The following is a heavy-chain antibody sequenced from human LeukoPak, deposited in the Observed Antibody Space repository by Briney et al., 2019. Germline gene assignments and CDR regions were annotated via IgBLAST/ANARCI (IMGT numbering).Heavy chain of an antibody. CDR3: ARVLTRTITMVRKGAFDI. CDR1: GGSISSSSYY. D-gene: IGHD3-10*01. J-gene: IGHJ3*02. V-gene: IGHV4-39*01. CDR2: IYYSGST. Sequence: SETLSLTCTVSGGSISSSSYYWGWIRQPPGKGLEWIGSIYYSGSTYYNPSLKSRVTISVDTSKNQFSLKLSSVTAADTAVYYCARVLTRTITMVRKGAFDIWGQGTMVTVSS.